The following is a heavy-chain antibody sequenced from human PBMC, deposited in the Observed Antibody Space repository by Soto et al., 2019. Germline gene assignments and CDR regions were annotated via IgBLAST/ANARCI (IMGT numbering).Heavy chain of an antibody. D-gene: IGHD5-12*01. Sequence: QVQLVQSGAEVKKPGASVKVSCKASGYTFTSYDMHWVRQAPGQRLEWMGRINAGNGNTKYSQKFQGRVTITRDTSASTAYMELSSLRSEDTAVYYCASSLTVDIVDSVPYYYGMDVWGQGTTVTVSS. CDR3: ASSLTVDIVDSVPYYYGMDV. CDR1: GYTFTSYD. CDR2: INAGNGNT. J-gene: IGHJ6*02. V-gene: IGHV1-3*01.